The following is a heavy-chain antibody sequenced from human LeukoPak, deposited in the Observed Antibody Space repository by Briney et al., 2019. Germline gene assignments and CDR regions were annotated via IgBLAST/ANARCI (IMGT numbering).Heavy chain of an antibody. J-gene: IGHJ3*02. CDR2: IIPIFGTA. CDR1: GGTFSSYA. V-gene: IGHV1-69*05. CDR3: ARDTGYGASDAFDI. D-gene: IGHD4-17*01. Sequence: GASVKVSCKASGGTFSSYAISWVRQAPGQGLEWVGGIIPIFGTANYAQKFQGRVTMTRDTPTSTVYMELSSLRSEDTAVYYCARDTGYGASDAFDIWGQGTMVTVSS.